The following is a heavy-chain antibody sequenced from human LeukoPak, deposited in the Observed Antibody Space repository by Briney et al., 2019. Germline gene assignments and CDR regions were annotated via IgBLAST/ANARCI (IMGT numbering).Heavy chain of an antibody. CDR1: GFILRNNW. D-gene: IGHD6-19*01. CDR2: ISGDGSST. Sequence: GGSLRLSCAASGFILRNNWMHWVRQAPGKGLEWVSRISGDGSSTTYADSVKGRFIISRDNAKNPLYLQMNSLRAEDTALYYCARDIALAGNYLDYWGQGTLVTVSS. V-gene: IGHV3-74*01. J-gene: IGHJ4*02. CDR3: ARDIALAGNYLDY.